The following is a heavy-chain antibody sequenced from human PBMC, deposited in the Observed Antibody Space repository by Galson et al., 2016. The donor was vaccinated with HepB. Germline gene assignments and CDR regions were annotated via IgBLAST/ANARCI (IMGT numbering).Heavy chain of an antibody. V-gene: IGHV3-23*01. Sequence: SLRLSCATSGFTFSSYAMSWVRQAPGKGLEWVSSISNSNGGTHYADSVKGRFTISRDTSKNTLFLQMNGLRAEDTAIYYCAKEVARGMVRGVISGRPYYYGLDVWGQGTTVTVSS. CDR2: ISNSNGGT. CDR1: GFTFSSYA. CDR3: AKEVARGMVRGVISGRPYYYGLDV. D-gene: IGHD3-10*01. J-gene: IGHJ6*02.